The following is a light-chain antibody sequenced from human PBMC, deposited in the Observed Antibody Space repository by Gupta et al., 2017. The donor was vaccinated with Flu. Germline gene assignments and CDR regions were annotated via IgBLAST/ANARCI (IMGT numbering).Light chain of an antibody. CDR3: QQKDNAPRT. J-gene: IGKJ1*01. Sequence: IVMTQSPDSLAVSLGERATINCKSSQSGFFSSKDKNYLSWYQQKPGQPPRLLIYWASTREYGVPDSFSGSGSGPDFTLTISGRQAEDVAVYYCQQKDNAPRTFGQGTRVAI. CDR1: QSGFFSSKDKNY. V-gene: IGKV4-1*01. CDR2: WAS.